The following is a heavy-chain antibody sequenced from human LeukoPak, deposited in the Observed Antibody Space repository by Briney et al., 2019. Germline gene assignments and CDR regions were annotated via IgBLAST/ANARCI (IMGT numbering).Heavy chain of an antibody. Sequence: PGGSLRLSCAASGFTFSDYYMSWIRQAPGKGLEWVSYISSSGSTIYYADSVKGRFTISGDNAKNSLYLQMNSLRAEDTAIYYCARDLGIAAAGTDTGFDYWGQGTLVIVSS. CDR3: ARDLGIAAAGTDTGFDY. D-gene: IGHD6-13*01. CDR1: GFTFSDYY. CDR2: ISSSGSTI. J-gene: IGHJ4*02. V-gene: IGHV3-11*01.